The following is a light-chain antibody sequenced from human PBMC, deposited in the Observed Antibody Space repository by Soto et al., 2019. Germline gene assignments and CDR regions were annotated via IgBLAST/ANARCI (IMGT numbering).Light chain of an antibody. CDR2: WAS. CDR1: QTVFYSSNNKNY. V-gene: IGKV4-1*01. J-gene: IGKJ1*01. Sequence: DIVMTQSTDSLAVSLGERATINCKSSQTVFYSSNNKNYLAWYQQKPGQPPKLLIYWASARDSGVPDRFSGSGSGTDFTLTISSLQAEDVAIYYCQQYYGTPVTFGQGTKVDIK. CDR3: QQYYGTPVT.